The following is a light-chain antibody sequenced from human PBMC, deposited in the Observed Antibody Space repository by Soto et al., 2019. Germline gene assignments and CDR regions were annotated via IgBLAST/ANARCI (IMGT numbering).Light chain of an antibody. CDR2: TAS. Sequence: DIQMTQAPSSLSASLGDIVTITCRASQGIRNDLGWYQQKPGKAPNLLIYTASTLKSGVPSRFSASGSGTEFTLTISSLQPEDFATYYCQQYNTFSSFGQGTKWIS. CDR1: QGIRND. J-gene: IGKJ1*01. V-gene: IGKV1-17*01. CDR3: QQYNTFSS.